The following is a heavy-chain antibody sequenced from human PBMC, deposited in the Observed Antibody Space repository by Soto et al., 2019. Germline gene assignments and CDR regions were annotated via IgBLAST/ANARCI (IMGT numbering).Heavy chain of an antibody. CDR1: GFTFSNYW. CDR3: TRGVFFDY. Sequence: EVQLVESGGGLVQPGGSLRLSCAASGFTFSNYWMHWVRQAPGKGLVWVSRIDRDGSSTNYADSVKGRFTISRDNAKNTLSLHMNSLRPEDTAVYYCTRGVFFDYRGQGTLVTVSS. D-gene: IGHD2-8*01. V-gene: IGHV3-74*01. CDR2: IDRDGSST. J-gene: IGHJ4*02.